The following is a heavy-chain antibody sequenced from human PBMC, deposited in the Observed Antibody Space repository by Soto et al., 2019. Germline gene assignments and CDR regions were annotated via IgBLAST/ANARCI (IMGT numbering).Heavy chain of an antibody. Sequence: PGGSLRLSCAASGFTFSSYCMHWVRQAPGKGLEWVAVIWYDGSNKYYADSVKGRFTISRDNSKNTLYLQMNSLRAEDTAVYYCARDRDDYGDYDYWGQGTLVTVSS. V-gene: IGHV3-33*01. D-gene: IGHD4-17*01. CDR1: GFTFSSYC. J-gene: IGHJ4*02. CDR2: IWYDGSNK. CDR3: ARDRDDYGDYDY.